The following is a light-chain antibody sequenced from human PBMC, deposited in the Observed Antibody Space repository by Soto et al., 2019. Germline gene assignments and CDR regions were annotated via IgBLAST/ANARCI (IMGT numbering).Light chain of an antibody. Sequence: QSALTQPPSVSGAPGQRVTIPCTGSSSNIGSFYDVHWYQQLPGTVPKLLIYGDNNRPSGVPDRFSGSKSGTAASPAITGLQAEDEADYYCQSYDNSLNHVVFGGGTKVTVL. CDR1: SSNIGSFYD. CDR2: GDN. V-gene: IGLV1-40*01. J-gene: IGLJ2*01. CDR3: QSYDNSLNHVV.